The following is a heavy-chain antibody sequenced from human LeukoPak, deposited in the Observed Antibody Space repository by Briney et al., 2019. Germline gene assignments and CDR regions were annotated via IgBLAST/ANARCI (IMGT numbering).Heavy chain of an antibody. CDR2: IFGGETA. V-gene: IGHV4-4*07. Sequence: SETLSLTCTVSGGSISNYYWSWIRQPAGKGLEWIGRIFGGETANYNPSLKSRVTMSVDTSKNQLSLKLGSVTAADTAIYYCTREPQPWGQGTLVTVSS. J-gene: IGHJ4*02. CDR3: TREPQP. CDR1: GGSISNYY. D-gene: IGHD2-2*01.